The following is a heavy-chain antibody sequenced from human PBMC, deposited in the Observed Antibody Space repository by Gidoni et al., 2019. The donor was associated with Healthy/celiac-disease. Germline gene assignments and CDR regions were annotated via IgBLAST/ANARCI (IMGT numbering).Heavy chain of an antibody. CDR3: ARSRAGAGRIDAFDI. CDR2: ISGSGGST. V-gene: IGHV3-23*01. J-gene: IGHJ3*02. Sequence: EVQLLESGRGLLQPGGSLRLSFAASGFTFISYAMSWVRQAPGKGLEWVSAISGSGGSTYYADSVKDRLTISRDNSKNTLYLQMNSLRAEDTAVYYCARSRAGAGRIDAFDIWGQGTMVTVSS. CDR1: GFTFISYA. D-gene: IGHD6-19*01.